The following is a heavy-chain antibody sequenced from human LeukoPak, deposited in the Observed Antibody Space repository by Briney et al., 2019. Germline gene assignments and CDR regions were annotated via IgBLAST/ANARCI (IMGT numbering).Heavy chain of an antibody. CDR1: GGTFSSYA. Sequence: SVKVSCKASGGTFSSYAISWVRQAPGQGLEWMGGIIPIFGTANYAQKFQGRVTITADESTSTAYMELSSLRSEDTAVYYCARSSYGDYLFDYWGQGTLVTVSS. V-gene: IGHV1-69*01. CDR3: ARSSYGDYLFDY. J-gene: IGHJ4*02. D-gene: IGHD4-17*01. CDR2: IIPIFGTA.